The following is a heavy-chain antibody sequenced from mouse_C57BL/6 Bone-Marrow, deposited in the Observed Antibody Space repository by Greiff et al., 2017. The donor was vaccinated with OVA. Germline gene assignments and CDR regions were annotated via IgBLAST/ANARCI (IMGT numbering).Heavy chain of an antibody. CDR2: IYPGNSDT. D-gene: IGHD1-1*01. V-gene: IGHV1-5*01. CDR3: TVSTTGEARAIDY. Sequence: VQLKQSGTVLARPGASVKMSCKTSGYTFTSYWMHWVKQRPGQGLEWIGAIYPGNSDTSYNQKFKGKAKLTAVTSASTAYMELSSLTNEDSAVYYCTVSTTGEARAIDYWGQGTSVTVSS. J-gene: IGHJ4*01. CDR1: GYTFTSYW.